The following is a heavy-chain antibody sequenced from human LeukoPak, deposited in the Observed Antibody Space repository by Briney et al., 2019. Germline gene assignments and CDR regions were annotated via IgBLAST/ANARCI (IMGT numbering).Heavy chain of an antibody. CDR1: GFTFNTYS. J-gene: IGHJ4*02. D-gene: IGHD2/OR15-2a*01. Sequence: GGSLRLSCEASGFTFNTYSMNWARQAPGKGLEWVSSIDSSGGYMFYADSVKGRFIISRDNAKDSLYLQMNSLRVEDTAVYYCAKDSAKKYDDYWGQGTLVTVSS. CDR3: AKDSAKKYDDY. CDR2: IDSSGGYM. V-gene: IGHV3-21*04.